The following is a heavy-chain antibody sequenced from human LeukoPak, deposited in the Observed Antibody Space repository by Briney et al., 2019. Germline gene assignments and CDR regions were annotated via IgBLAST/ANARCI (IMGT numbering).Heavy chain of an antibody. CDR1: GFSFSSYW. CDR2: IRQDGTEK. Sequence: SAGSLRLSCAASGFSFSSYWMSWDRQAPGKGLEWVANIRQDGTEKDYVDSVTGRFTISSDNAKNSLYLQMNSLRAEDTAVYYCARDQILRWHSDYWGQGALVTVSS. D-gene: IGHD4-23*01. V-gene: IGHV3-7*01. J-gene: IGHJ4*02. CDR3: ARDQILRWHSDY.